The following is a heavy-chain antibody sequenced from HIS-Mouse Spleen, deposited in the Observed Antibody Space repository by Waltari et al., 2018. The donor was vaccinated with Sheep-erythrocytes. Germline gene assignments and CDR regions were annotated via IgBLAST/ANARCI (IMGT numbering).Heavy chain of an antibody. CDR1: GFTFDDYA. CDR3: AKDIGTGLSYGMDV. J-gene: IGHJ6*02. Sequence: EVQLVESGGGLVQPGRSLRLSCAASGFTFDDYAMHWVRQAPGKGLEVGSGISWTSGSIGYAESVKGRVTISRDNAKNSLYLQMNSLRAEDTALYYCAKDIGTGLSYGMDVWGQGTTVTVSS. CDR2: ISWTSGSI. D-gene: IGHD1-1*01. V-gene: IGHV3-9*01.